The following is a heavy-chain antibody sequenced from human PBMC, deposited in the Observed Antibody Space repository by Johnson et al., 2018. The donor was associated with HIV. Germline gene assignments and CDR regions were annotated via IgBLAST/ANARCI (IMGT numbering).Heavy chain of an antibody. CDR2: IYRGGST. Sequence: VQLVESGGGLVQPGGSLRLSCAASGFTVSSNYMSWVRQAPGKGLEWVSVIYRGGSTYYADSVKGRFTISRDNSKNTLYLHMSSLRLEDTAVYYCAKGQVARGAFDSGGQGTTVTGSS. CDR1: GFTVSSNY. CDR3: AKGQVARGAFDS. V-gene: IGHV3-66*01. J-gene: IGHJ3*02.